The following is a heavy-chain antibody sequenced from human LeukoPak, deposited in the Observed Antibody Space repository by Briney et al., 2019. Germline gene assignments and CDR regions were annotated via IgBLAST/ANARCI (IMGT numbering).Heavy chain of an antibody. Sequence: GGSLRLSCAASGFTFSSYAMSRVRQAPGKGLEWVSAISGSGGSTYYADSVKGRFTISRDNSKNTLYLQMNSLRAEDTAVYYCAKGSSSGWSFDYWGQGTLVTVSS. V-gene: IGHV3-23*01. CDR2: ISGSGGST. J-gene: IGHJ4*02. D-gene: IGHD6-19*01. CDR1: GFTFSSYA. CDR3: AKGSSSGWSFDY.